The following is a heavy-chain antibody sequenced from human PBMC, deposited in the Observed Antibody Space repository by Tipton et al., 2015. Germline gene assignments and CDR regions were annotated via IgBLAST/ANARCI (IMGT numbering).Heavy chain of an antibody. V-gene: IGHV4-34*01. D-gene: IGHD3-9*01. Sequence: TLSLTCGVHGGSFSGYYWNWIRRPPGKGLEWIGEISHSGETRYSPSLKSRVNISVDASKNLFSLKMKSVTAADTAVYYCARGRRIIRYFDEWGQGSLVTVSS. CDR2: ISHSGET. J-gene: IGHJ4*02. CDR1: GGSFSGYY. CDR3: ARGRRIIRYFDE.